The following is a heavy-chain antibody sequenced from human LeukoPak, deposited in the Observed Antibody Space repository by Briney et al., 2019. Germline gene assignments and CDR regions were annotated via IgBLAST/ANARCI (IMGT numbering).Heavy chain of an antibody. Sequence: SETLSLTCTVSGGSISGYYWSWIRQPPGKGLEWIGYIYTNENTNYNPSVKSRVAMSVDTSKHQFSLRLSSVTAADTAVYYCAGQAYYSGSGSWTGFDYWGQGTLVTVSS. CDR1: GGSISGYY. D-gene: IGHD3-10*01. V-gene: IGHV4-4*09. CDR3: AGQAYYSGSGSWTGFDY. CDR2: IYTNENT. J-gene: IGHJ4*02.